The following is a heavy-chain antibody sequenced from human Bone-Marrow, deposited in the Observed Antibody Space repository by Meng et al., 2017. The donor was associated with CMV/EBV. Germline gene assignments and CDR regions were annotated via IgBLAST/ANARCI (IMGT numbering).Heavy chain of an antibody. CDR3: ARGGSRRHLYNWNYGGGRPGTDV. CDR2: INHSGST. V-gene: IGHV4-34*01. CDR1: GGSFSGYY. J-gene: IGHJ6*01. Sequence: SETLSLTCAVYGGSFSGYYWSWIRQPPGKGLEWIGEINHSGSTNYNPSLKSRVTISVDTSKNQFSLKLSSVTAADTAVYYCARGGSRRHLYNWNYGGGRPGTDVWGQGTTVNVSS. D-gene: IGHD1-7*01.